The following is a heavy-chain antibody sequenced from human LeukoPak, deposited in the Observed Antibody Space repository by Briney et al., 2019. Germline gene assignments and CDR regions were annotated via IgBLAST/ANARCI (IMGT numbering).Heavy chain of an antibody. CDR2: ISGSGIST. CDR3: AKDLRGYDMDFDY. CDR1: GFTFSNFA. D-gene: IGHD5-12*01. V-gene: IGHV3-23*01. J-gene: IGHJ4*02. Sequence: GGSLRLSCAASGFTFSNFAMSWVRQAPGKGLEWVSSISGSGISTYYAGSLKGRFTISRDNFKNTLFLQLNSLRAEDTAVYYCAKDLRGYDMDFDYWGQGTLVTVSA.